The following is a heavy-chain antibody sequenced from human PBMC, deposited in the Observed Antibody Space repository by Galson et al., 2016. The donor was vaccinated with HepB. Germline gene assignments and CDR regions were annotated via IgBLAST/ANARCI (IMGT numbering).Heavy chain of an antibody. CDR2: IYYSGST. J-gene: IGHJ5*02. V-gene: IGHV4-31*03. D-gene: IGHD2-15*01. CDR1: GGSISSGGYS. CDR3: ARGSNCSGGRCFWFDP. Sequence: TLSLTCTVSGGSISSGGYSWTWIRQHPGKGLEWIGYIYYSGSTYYNSSLKSRVIISVDTSKNQFSLMLGSVTAADTAIYYCARGSNCSGGRCFWFDPWGQGALVTVSS.